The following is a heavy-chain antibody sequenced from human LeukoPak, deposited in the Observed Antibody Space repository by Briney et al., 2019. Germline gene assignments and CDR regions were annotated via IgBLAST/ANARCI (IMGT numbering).Heavy chain of an antibody. CDR2: IYYSGST. CDR1: GGSISSGDYY. J-gene: IGHJ4*02. V-gene: IGHV4-30-4*01. D-gene: IGHD2-21*02. Sequence: SQTLSLTCTVSGGSISSGDYYWSWIRQPPGKGQEWIGYIYYSGSTYYNPSLKSRVTISVDTSKNQCSLKLSSVTAADTAVYYCARVRGGDKPFDYWGQGTLVTVSS. CDR3: ARVRGGDKPFDY.